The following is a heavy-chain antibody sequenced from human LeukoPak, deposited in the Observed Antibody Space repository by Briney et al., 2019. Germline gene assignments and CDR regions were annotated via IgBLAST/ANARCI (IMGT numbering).Heavy chain of an antibody. V-gene: IGHV3-43*02. J-gene: IGHJ6*03. CDR2: ISGDGDRT. CDR1: GFTFDDYA. D-gene: IGHD3-10*01. Sequence: GGSLRLSRAASGFTFDDYAMHWVRQAPEKGLEWVSLISGDGDRTYYADSVKGRFTISRDNSKNSLYLQMNSLRTEDTALYYCAKDTIPYGRSYYYMDVWGKGATVTVSS. CDR3: AKDTIPYGRSYYYMDV.